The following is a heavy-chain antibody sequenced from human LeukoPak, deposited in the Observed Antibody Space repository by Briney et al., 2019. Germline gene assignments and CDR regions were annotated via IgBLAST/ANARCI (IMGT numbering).Heavy chain of an antibody. CDR3: ARISLHDYSNPFDY. CDR1: GGSISSYY. CDR2: IYYSGST. V-gene: IGHV4-59*01. J-gene: IGHJ4*02. Sequence: SSETLSLTCTVSGGSISSYYWSWIRQPPGKGLEWIGYIYYSGSTNYNPSLKSRVTISVDTSKNQFSLKLSSVTAADTAVYYCARISLHDYSNPFDYWGQGTLVTVSS. D-gene: IGHD4-11*01.